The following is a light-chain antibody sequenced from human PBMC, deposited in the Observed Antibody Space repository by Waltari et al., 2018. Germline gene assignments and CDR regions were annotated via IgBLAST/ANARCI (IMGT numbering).Light chain of an antibody. Sequence: DIVMTQSPDSLAVSLGERATINCKSSQSVLYSSNNKNQLAWYQQKPGQPPKLLIYWASTRESGVPDRFSGSGSGTDFTLTISSLQAEDVAVYYCQQYYITPYTVGQGAKLEIK. V-gene: IGKV4-1*01. J-gene: IGKJ2*01. CDR3: QQYYITPYT. CDR1: QSVLYSSNNKNQ. CDR2: WAS.